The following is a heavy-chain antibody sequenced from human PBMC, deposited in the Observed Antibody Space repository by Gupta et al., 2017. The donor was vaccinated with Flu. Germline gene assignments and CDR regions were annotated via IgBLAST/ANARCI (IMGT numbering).Heavy chain of an antibody. J-gene: IGHJ5*02. V-gene: IGHV3-15*05. Sequence: ARKAPGEGPEWVGRIKSSTDGATTDDGAHVKGRVTISRDDSRNTVYLHLSSLEMQDTAVYYCTTGDSPSGWFPRHAGSASWGKGTRVSVS. CDR2: IKSSTDGATT. D-gene: IGHD6-19*01. CDR3: TTGDSPSGWFPRHAGSAS.